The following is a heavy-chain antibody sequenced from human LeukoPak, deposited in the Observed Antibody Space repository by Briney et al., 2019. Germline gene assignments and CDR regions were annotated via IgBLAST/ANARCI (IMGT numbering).Heavy chain of an antibody. CDR2: IIPIFGTA. CDR1: GGTFSSYA. D-gene: IGHD2-2*02. V-gene: IGHV1-69*05. Sequence: SVKVSCKASGGTFSSYAISWVRQAPGQGLEWVGGIIPIFGTANYAQKFQGRVTITTDESTSTAYMELSSLRSEDTAVYYCARVVGIVVVPAAIRTGWFDPWGQGTLVTVSS. CDR3: ARVVGIVVVPAAIRTGWFDP. J-gene: IGHJ5*02.